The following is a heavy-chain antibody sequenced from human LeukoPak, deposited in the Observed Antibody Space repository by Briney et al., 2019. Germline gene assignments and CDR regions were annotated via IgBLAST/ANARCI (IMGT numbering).Heavy chain of an antibody. Sequence: PSGTLSLTCAVSGGSISSSNWWSWVRQPPGKGLEWIGEIYHSGSTNYNPSLKSRVTISVDKSKNQFSLKLSSVTAADTAVYYCARRGGRYYDSSGYYYGAWGQGTLVTVSS. CDR3: ARRGGRYYDSSGYYYGA. J-gene: IGHJ4*02. D-gene: IGHD3-22*01. V-gene: IGHV4-4*02. CDR1: GGSISSSNW. CDR2: IYHSGST.